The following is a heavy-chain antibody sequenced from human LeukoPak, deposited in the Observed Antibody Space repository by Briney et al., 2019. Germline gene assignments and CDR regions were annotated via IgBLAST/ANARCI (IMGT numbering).Heavy chain of an antibody. CDR1: GYTFSRYS. Sequence: KTGGSLRLSCAASGYTFSRYSMKGVRQAPGKGLEWVSSISSSSSYIYYADSVKGRFTISRDNAKNSLYLQMNSLRAEDTAVYYCARDHGDWDYWGQGTLVTVS. CDR3: ARDHGDWDY. J-gene: IGHJ4*02. D-gene: IGHD4-17*01. V-gene: IGHV3-21*01. CDR2: ISSSSSYI.